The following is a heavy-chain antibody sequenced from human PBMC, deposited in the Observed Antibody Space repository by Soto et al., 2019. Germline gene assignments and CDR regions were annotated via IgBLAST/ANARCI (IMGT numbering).Heavy chain of an antibody. J-gene: IGHJ4*02. Sequence: QVQLQESGPRLVRPSQTLSLTCNVSGESISSGGYYWSWIRHHPGKGLEWIGYIYDSESAYYNPSLKSRVIISMDTSKNHFAMRLSSVTAAGTAVYYCARASSSSSAADYWGQGTLVTVSS. CDR1: GESISSGGYY. D-gene: IGHD6-6*01. V-gene: IGHV4-31*03. CDR3: ARASSSSSAADY. CDR2: IYDSESA.